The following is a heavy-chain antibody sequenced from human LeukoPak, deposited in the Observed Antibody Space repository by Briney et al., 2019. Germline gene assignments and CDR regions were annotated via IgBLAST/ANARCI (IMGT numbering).Heavy chain of an antibody. D-gene: IGHD1-26*01. V-gene: IGHV4-34*09. CDR2: INHSGST. CDR3: AREEGATTQQFDY. Sequence: SETLSLTCAVYGGSFSGYYWSWIRQPPGKGLEWIGEINHSGSTNYNPSLKSRVSISLDTSKIHFSLRLSSVTAADTAVYYCAREEGATTQQFDYWGQGTLVTVSS. CDR1: GGSFSGYY. J-gene: IGHJ4*02.